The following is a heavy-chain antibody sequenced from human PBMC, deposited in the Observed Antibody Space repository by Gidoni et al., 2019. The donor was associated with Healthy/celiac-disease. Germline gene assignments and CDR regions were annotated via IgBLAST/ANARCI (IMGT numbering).Heavy chain of an antibody. Sequence: QVQLVQSGAEVKKPGSSVKVSCKASGGTFSSYAISWVRQAPGQGLEWMGGIIPIFGTANYAQKFQGRVTITADESTSTAYMELSSLRSEDTAVYYCARHVDTAMVAAIDYWGQGTLVTVSS. CDR3: ARHVDTAMVAAIDY. V-gene: IGHV1-69*01. D-gene: IGHD5-18*01. CDR1: GGTFSSYA. J-gene: IGHJ4*02. CDR2: IIPIFGTA.